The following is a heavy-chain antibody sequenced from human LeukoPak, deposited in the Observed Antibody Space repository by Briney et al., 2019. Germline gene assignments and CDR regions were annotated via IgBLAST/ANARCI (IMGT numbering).Heavy chain of an antibody. CDR2: TDSSDSYT. V-gene: IGHV5-10-1*01. CDR1: GYSFTKYW. J-gene: IGHJ4*02. D-gene: IGHD3-3*01. Sequence: GESLKIFCKGSGYSFTKYWISWVRQMPGEGVEWMGTTDSSDSYTNYSPSFQGNVTISADKSISTAYLQWSSLRASDTAMYYCARHEAGLFGVVTNDYWGQGTLVTVSS. CDR3: ARHEAGLFGVVTNDY.